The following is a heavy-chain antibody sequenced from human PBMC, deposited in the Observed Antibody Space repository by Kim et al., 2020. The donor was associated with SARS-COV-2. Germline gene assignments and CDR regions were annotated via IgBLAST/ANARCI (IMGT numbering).Heavy chain of an antibody. V-gene: IGHV4-34*01. J-gene: IGHJ4*02. Sequence: SETLSLTCAVYGGSFSGYYWSWIRQPPGKGLEWIGEINHSGSTNYNPSLKSRVTISVDTSKNQFSLKLSSVTAADTAVYYCARVAYSYGYSFVRPHYFDYWDQGTLLTGSS. CDR1: GGSFSGYY. D-gene: IGHD5-18*01. CDR2: INHSGST. CDR3: ARVAYSYGYSFVRPHYFDY.